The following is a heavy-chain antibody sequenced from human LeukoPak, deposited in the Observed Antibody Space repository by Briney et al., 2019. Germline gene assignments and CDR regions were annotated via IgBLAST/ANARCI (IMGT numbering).Heavy chain of an antibody. Sequence: GGSLRLSCAASGFTVSSSYMSWVRQAPGKGLEWVSIISSAGTTYYADSVKGRFTISRDNTKNTVYLQVNSLRDEDTAVYYCARDLEAANTYYFDYWGQGTMVTVSS. J-gene: IGHJ4*02. CDR1: GFTVSSSY. D-gene: IGHD6-13*01. CDR2: ISSAGTT. V-gene: IGHV3-66*01. CDR3: ARDLEAANTYYFDY.